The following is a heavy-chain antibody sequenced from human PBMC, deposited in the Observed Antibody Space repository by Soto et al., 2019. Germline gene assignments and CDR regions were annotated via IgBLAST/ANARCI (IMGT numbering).Heavy chain of an antibody. CDR1: GGSISSGDYY. V-gene: IGHV4-30-4*01. D-gene: IGHD3-10*01. CDR3: ASGLWFGDNWFDP. J-gene: IGHJ5*02. Sequence: SETLSLTCTVSGGSISSGDYYWSWIRQPPGKGLEWIGYIYYSGSTYYNPSLKSRVTISVDTSKNQFSLKLSSVTAADTAVYYCASGLWFGDNWFDPWGQGTLVTVSS. CDR2: IYYSGST.